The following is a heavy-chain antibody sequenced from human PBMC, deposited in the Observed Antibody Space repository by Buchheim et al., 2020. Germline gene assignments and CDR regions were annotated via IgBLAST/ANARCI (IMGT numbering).Heavy chain of an antibody. CDR1: GFTFSSYA. Sequence: EVQLLESGGGLVQPGGSLRLSCAASGFTFSSYAMSWVRQAPGKGLEWVSAISGSGGSTYYADSVKGGFTISRENHKTTRYLQMNSLRAEDTAVYYCAKGVLRLWFGRYYFDYWGQGTL. J-gene: IGHJ4*02. V-gene: IGHV3-23*01. D-gene: IGHD3-10*01. CDR2: ISGSGGST. CDR3: AKGVLRLWFGRYYFDY.